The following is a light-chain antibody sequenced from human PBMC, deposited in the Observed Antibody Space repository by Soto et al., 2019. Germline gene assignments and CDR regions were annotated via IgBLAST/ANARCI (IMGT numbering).Light chain of an antibody. J-gene: IGLJ2*01. CDR1: YSDVGGYNF. Sequence: QSVLTQPASVSGSPGQSITISCTGTYSDVGGYNFVSWYQQHPGKAPKLIIYEVTIRPSGVSHRFSGSKSGNTASLTISGLQAEDEADYYCSSYTSTSTVVFGGGTQLTVL. CDR3: SSYTSTSTVV. V-gene: IGLV2-14*01. CDR2: EVT.